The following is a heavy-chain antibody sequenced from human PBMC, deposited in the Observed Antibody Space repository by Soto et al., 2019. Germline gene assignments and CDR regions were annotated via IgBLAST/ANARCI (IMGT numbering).Heavy chain of an antibody. Sequence: QVHLVQSGAEVKKPGASVKVSCKASGYTFTNYGIIWVRQAPGQGLEWMGWISSYNGNTNYAQRFQGRVTMTTDTATSTAYMELRSLRSADTAVYYCARDRSSSDYWGQGTLVTVSS. V-gene: IGHV1-18*01. CDR3: ARDRSSSDY. J-gene: IGHJ4*02. D-gene: IGHD2-2*01. CDR1: GYTFTNYG. CDR2: ISSYNGNT.